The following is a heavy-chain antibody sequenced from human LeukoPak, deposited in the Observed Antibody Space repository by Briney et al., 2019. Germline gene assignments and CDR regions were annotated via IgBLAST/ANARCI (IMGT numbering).Heavy chain of an antibody. J-gene: IGHJ3*02. CDR2: INRALNT. Sequence: GGSLRLSCTASGFTFSSYALSWVRQAPGKGLEWVSAINRALNTYYTNSVRGRFTISRDNSKNTLFLQMDSLRVDDTAVYYCARSGTTYYYDSGSRIWGQGTMVTVSS. D-gene: IGHD3-22*01. CDR1: GFTFSSYA. CDR3: ARSGTTYYYDSGSRI. V-gene: IGHV3-23*01.